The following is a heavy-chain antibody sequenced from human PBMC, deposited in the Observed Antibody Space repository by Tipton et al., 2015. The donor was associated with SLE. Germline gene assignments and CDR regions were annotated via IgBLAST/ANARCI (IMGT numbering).Heavy chain of an antibody. J-gene: IGHJ6*02. Sequence: QVQLVQSGPEVKKPGASVKVSCKASGYTFTDYFLHWVRQAPGQGLEWMGWINPDNGDTKYSQKFQGRVTITRDTSASTAYMELSSLRSEDTAVYYCASGRKLGTSYYYYGMDVWGQGTTVTVSS. D-gene: IGHD7-27*01. CDR1: GYTFTDYF. V-gene: IGHV1-3*01. CDR3: ASGRKLGTSYYYYGMDV. CDR2: INPDNGDT.